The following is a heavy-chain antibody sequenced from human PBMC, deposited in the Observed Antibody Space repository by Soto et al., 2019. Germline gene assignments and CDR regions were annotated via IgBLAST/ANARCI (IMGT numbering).Heavy chain of an antibody. CDR1: GDSISSNNNY. CDR3: ARGRGYSYGLDP. Sequence: QVQLQESGPGLVKPSQTLSLTCTVSGDSISSNNNYWSWIRQPPGEGLEWIGFISYSGTTSYSPSLKSRVAIALDTSKNQCSLSLRSVTAADTDVYYCARGRGYSYGLDPWGQGTLVTVSS. D-gene: IGHD5-18*01. V-gene: IGHV4-30-4*01. J-gene: IGHJ5*02. CDR2: ISYSGTT.